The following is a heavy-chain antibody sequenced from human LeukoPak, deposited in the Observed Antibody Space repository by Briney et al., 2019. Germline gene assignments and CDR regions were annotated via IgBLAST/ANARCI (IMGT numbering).Heavy chain of an antibody. J-gene: IGHJ4*02. CDR2: IWYDGSNK. V-gene: IGHV3-33*01. D-gene: IGHD6-19*01. CDR1: GFTFSGYG. Sequence: PGGSLRLSCAASGFTFSGYGMHWVRQAPGKGLEWVAVIWYDGSNKYYADSVKGRFTISRDNSKNTLYLQMNSLRAEDTAVYYCAREGPGIAVAGLYFDYWGQGTLVTVSS. CDR3: AREGPGIAVAGLYFDY.